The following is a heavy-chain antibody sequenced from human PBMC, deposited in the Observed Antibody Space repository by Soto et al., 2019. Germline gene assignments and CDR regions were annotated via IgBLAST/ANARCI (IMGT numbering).Heavy chain of an antibody. Sequence: SQTLSLTCAISGDSVSSNSAVWNWIRQSPSRGLEWLGRTYYRSKWNNDYAVSMRGRITIIPDTSKNQFSLQLNSVTPEDTAVYFCARDSTQITGTTSGYFDYWGQRTPVTVSS. CDR2: TYYRSKWNN. V-gene: IGHV6-1*01. CDR3: ARDSTQITGTTSGYFDY. D-gene: IGHD1-20*01. CDR1: GDSVSSNSAV. J-gene: IGHJ4*02.